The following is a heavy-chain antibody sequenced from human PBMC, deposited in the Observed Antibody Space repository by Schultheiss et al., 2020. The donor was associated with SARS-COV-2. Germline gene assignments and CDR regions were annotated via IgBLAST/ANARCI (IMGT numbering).Heavy chain of an antibody. V-gene: IGHV1-2*04. CDR3: ARDDDGYNSAY. D-gene: IGHD5-24*01. CDR1: GYTFTGYY. J-gene: IGHJ4*02. Sequence: ASVKVSCKASGYTFTGYYMHWVRQAPGQGLEWMGWINPNSGGTNYAQKFQGWVTMTRDTSISTAYMELSSLRSEDTAVYYCARDDDGYNSAYWGQGTLVTVSS. CDR2: INPNSGGT.